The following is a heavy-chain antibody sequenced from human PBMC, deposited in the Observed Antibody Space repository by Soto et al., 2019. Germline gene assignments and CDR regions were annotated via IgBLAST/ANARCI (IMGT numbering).Heavy chain of an antibody. CDR1: GGTFSSYA. Sequence: VHLVQSGAEVKKPGSSVKVSCKASGGTFSSYAISWVRQAPGQGLEWIGGIIPIFGTANYAQKFQGRVTITADECTSTAYMELSSLRSEDTAVYYCARDHYDYGDYVGGGFDYWGQGTLVIVSS. J-gene: IGHJ4*02. CDR3: ARDHYDYGDYVGGGFDY. V-gene: IGHV1-69*01. D-gene: IGHD4-17*01. CDR2: IIPIFGTA.